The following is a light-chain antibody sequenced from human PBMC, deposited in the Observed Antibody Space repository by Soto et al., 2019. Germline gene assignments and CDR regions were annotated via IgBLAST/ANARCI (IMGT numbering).Light chain of an antibody. CDR2: GTS. V-gene: IGKV3-20*01. J-gene: IGKJ1*01. CDR3: QQYGSSPWT. CDR1: QTVSSSY. Sequence: EIILTQSPDTLSLSPGERATLSCRASQTVSSSYLAWYQQKPGQAPRLLIYGTSNRATGIPDRFSGSGSGTDFTLTISRLEPEDFVIYYCQQYGSSPWTFGQGTKVDVK.